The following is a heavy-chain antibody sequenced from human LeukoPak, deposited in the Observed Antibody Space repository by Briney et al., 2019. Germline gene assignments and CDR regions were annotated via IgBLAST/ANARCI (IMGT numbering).Heavy chain of an antibody. CDR2: IYYSGST. CDR3: ARDYSSSWPAAFDI. D-gene: IGHD6-13*01. V-gene: IGHV4-59*12. J-gene: IGHJ3*02. CDR1: GGSISSYY. Sequence: SETLSLNCTVSGGSISSYYWSWIRQPPGKGLEWIGYIYYSGSTNYNPSLKSRVTISVDTSKNQFSLKLSSVTAADTAVYYCARDYSSSWPAAFDIWGQGTMVTVSS.